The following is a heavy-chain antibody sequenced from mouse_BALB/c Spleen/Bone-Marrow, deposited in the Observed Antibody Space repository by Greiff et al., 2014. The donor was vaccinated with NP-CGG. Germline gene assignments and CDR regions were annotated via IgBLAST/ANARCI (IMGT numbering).Heavy chain of an antibody. CDR2: IDRANGNT. D-gene: IGHD1-1*01. Sequence: EVQLVESGAELVKPGASVKLSCTASGFNIKDTYMPWVKQRPEQSLEWIGRIDRANGNTKYDPKFQGKATITADTSSNTAYLQLSSLTSEDTAFYYRASDYYGSNYGFAYWGQGTLVTVSA. J-gene: IGHJ3*01. CDR3: ASDYYGSNYGFAY. CDR1: GFNIKDTY. V-gene: IGHV14-3*02.